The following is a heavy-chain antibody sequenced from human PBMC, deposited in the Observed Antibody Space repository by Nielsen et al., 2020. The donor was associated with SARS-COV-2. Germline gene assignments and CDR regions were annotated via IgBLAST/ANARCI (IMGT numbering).Heavy chain of an antibody. D-gene: IGHD2-15*01. CDR1: GFTFDDYA. V-gene: IGHV3-9*01. CDR3: ARDVGYCRGGTCNYYGMDV. Sequence: GGSLRLSCAASGFTFDDYALHWGRQAPGKGLEWVSGLSWNSGSIGYADSVKGRFTISRDNAKTTLYLQMNSLRAEDTEGEYCARDVGYCRGGTCNYYGMDVGGKG. CDR2: LSWNSGSI. J-gene: IGHJ6*04.